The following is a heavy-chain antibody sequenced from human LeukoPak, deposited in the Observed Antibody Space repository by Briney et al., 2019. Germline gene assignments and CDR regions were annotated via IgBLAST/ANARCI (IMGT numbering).Heavy chain of an antibody. Sequence: GGSLRLSCAASGFTFSSYAMHWVRQAPGKGLEWVSSISGSGSYIYYADSVKGRFAISRDNAKNSPYLRMNSLRAEDTAVYYCARGYHFDPSGHNYGFYIDSWGQGTLVTVSS. V-gene: IGHV3-21*01. CDR3: ARGYHFDPSGHNYGFYIDS. CDR2: ISGSGSYI. CDR1: GFTFSSYA. J-gene: IGHJ4*02. D-gene: IGHD3-22*01.